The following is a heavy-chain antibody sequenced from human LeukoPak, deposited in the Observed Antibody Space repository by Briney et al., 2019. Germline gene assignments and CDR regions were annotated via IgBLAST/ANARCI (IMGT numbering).Heavy chain of an antibody. CDR3: AREISRFGI. J-gene: IGHJ4*02. CDR2: IYTGGTT. CDR1: GFTVSSSNY. V-gene: IGHV3-66*01. D-gene: IGHD3-16*01. Sequence: GGSLRLSCTASGFTVSSSNYMNWVRQAPGKGLEWVSGIYTGGTTYYTDSVKGRFTISRDNPNNTLYLQMHSLRAEDTAVYYCAREISRFGIWGQGTLVTVSS.